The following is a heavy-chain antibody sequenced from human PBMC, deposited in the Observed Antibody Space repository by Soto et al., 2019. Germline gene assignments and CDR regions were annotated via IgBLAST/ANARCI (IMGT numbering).Heavy chain of an antibody. CDR2: IRSKANNYAT. CDR3: TRQGSGGLNVDY. Sequence: EVQLVESGGGLVQPGGSLKLSCAASGFTFSGSAMHWVRQASGKGLEWVGRIRSKANNYATAYAASVKGRFTVSRDDSKNTADLQLNSLKTEDTAVYYCTRQGSGGLNVDYWGQGTLVTVSS. CDR1: GFTFSGSA. D-gene: IGHD6-19*01. J-gene: IGHJ4*02. V-gene: IGHV3-73*02.